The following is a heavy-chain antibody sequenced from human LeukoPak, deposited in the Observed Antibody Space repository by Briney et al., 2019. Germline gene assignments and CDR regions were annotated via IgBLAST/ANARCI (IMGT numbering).Heavy chain of an antibody. Sequence: GGSLRLSCAASGLTFSSYAMSWIRQAPGKGLEWVSYISSSSSYTNYADSVKGRFTISRDDAKNSLYLQMNSLRAEDTAVYYCARAGGSYYDILTGYYTPYYFDYWGQGTLVTVSS. D-gene: IGHD3-9*01. J-gene: IGHJ4*02. CDR3: ARAGGSYYDILTGYYTPYYFDY. CDR1: GLTFSSYA. V-gene: IGHV3-11*06. CDR2: ISSSSSYT.